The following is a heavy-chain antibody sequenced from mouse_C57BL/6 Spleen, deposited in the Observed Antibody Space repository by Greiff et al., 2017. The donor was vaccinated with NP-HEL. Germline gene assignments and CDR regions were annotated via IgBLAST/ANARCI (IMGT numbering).Heavy chain of an antibody. J-gene: IGHJ4*01. CDR2: IYPGDGDT. D-gene: IGHD3-2*02. CDR1: GYAFSSYW. Sequence: QVQLQPSGAELVKPGASVKISCKASGYAFSSYWMNWVKQRPGKGLEWIGQIYPGDGDTNYNGKFKGKATLTADKSSSTAYMQLSSLTSEDSAVYFCARGAQATLYYAMDYWGQGTSVTVSS. CDR3: ARGAQATLYYAMDY. V-gene: IGHV1-80*01.